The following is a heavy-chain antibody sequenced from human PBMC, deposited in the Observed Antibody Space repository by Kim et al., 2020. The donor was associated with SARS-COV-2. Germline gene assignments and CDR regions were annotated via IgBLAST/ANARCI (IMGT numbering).Heavy chain of an antibody. CDR1: GFTFSSYW. CDR2: IKQDGSEK. CDR3: ARPKVYIAAALVY. J-gene: IGHJ4*02. Sequence: GGSLRLSCAASGFTFSSYWMSWVRQAPGKGLEWVANIKQDGSEKYYVDSVKGRFTISRDNAKNSLYLQMNSLRAEDTAVYYCARPKVYIAAALVYWGQGTLVTVSS. D-gene: IGHD6-13*01. V-gene: IGHV3-7*03.